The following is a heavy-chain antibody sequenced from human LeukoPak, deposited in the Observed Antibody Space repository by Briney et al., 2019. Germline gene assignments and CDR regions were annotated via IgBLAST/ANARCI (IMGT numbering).Heavy chain of an antibody. CDR3: ARNRVGATMTTADY. J-gene: IGHJ4*02. CDR2: IIPIFGTA. Sequence: GASVKVSCKASGGTFSSYAISWVRQAPGQGLEWMGRIIPIFGTANYAQRFQGRVTITTDESTSTAYMELSSLRSEDTAVYYCARNRVGATMTTADYWGQGTLVTVSS. D-gene: IGHD1-26*01. V-gene: IGHV1-69*05. CDR1: GGTFSSYA.